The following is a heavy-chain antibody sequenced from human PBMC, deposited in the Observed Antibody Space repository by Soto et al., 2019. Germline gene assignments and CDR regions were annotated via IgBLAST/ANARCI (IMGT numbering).Heavy chain of an antibody. V-gene: IGHV3-15*01. D-gene: IGHD2-2*01. CDR2: IKSITDGGTT. Sequence: EVQLVESGGGLVKPGGSLRLYCAASGITFSNAWMTWVRQAPGKGLEWVGRIKSITDGGTTDYAAPVKGRFTISRDDSKDTLYLQMNNLRTEDTAVYHCTTDSADIVVVPATFGMDVWGQGTTVTVSS. CDR3: TTDSADIVVVPATFGMDV. J-gene: IGHJ6*02. CDR1: GITFSNAW.